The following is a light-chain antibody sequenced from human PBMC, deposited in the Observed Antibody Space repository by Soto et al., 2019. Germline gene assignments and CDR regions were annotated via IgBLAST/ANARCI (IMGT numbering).Light chain of an antibody. CDR3: QQYGSSPIT. V-gene: IGKV3-20*01. CDR1: QFVSSRY. Sequence: EIVLTQAPGTLSLSPGESATLLCRASQFVSSRYLAWYQQKPGQAPRLLIYGASIRATGIPDRFSGSGSGTDFTLTITPLEPEDFAVYFCQQYGSSPITFGQGTRLEIK. CDR2: GAS. J-gene: IGKJ5*01.